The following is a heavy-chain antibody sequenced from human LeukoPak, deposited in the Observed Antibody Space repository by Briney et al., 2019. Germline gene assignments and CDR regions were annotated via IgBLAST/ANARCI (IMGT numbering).Heavy chain of an antibody. CDR3: ASPTGVVGATLDPRTANFDY. CDR1: GDSISSGGYY. V-gene: IGHV4-38-2*02. CDR2: IYHSGST. Sequence: PSETLSLTCTVSGDSISSGGYYWGWIRQPPGKGLEWIGSIYHSGSTYYNPSLKSRVTISVDTSKNQFSLKLSSVTAADTAVYYCASPTGVVGATLDPRTANFDYWGQGTLVTVSS. J-gene: IGHJ4*02. D-gene: IGHD1-26*01.